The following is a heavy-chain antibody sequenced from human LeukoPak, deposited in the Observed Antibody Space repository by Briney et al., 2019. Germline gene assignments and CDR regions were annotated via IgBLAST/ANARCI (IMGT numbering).Heavy chain of an antibody. Sequence: GESLKISCKGSGYSFTSYWIGWVRQMPGKGLEWMGIIYPGDSDTRYSPSFQGQVTISADKSISTAYLQWSSLKASDTAMYYCARSIRYYGSGSYGRDAFDIWGQGTMVTVSS. CDR2: IYPGDSDT. CDR3: ARSIRYYGSGSYGRDAFDI. D-gene: IGHD3-10*01. V-gene: IGHV5-51*01. CDR1: GYSFTSYW. J-gene: IGHJ3*02.